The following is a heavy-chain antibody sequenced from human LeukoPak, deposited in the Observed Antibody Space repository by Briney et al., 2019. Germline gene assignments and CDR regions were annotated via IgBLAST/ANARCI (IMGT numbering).Heavy chain of an antibody. D-gene: IGHD1-1*01. CDR1: GGSITSYY. CDR3: ARDKRGTVDY. CDR2: FYYSGTT. Sequence: SETLSLTCTVSGGSITSYYWSWIRQPPGQGLEWIGYFYYSGTTNYNPSLNSRVTISVDTSKNQFSLKLSSVTAADTAVYYCARDKRGTVDYWGQGTLVTVSS. V-gene: IGHV4-59*01. J-gene: IGHJ4*02.